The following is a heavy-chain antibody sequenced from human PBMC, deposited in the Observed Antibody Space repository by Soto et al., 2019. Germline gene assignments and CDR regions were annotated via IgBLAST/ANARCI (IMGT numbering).Heavy chain of an antibody. Sequence: YAISWVRQAPGQGLEWMGGIIPIPGTANYAQKFQGRVTIAADESTSTAYMELSSLRSEDTTVYYCARSQGSSTSLEIYYYYYYGMDVWGQGTTVTVSS. CDR1: YA. CDR2: IIPIPGTA. CDR3: ARSQGSSTSLEIYYYYYYGMDV. D-gene: IGHD2-2*01. V-gene: IGHV1-69*01. J-gene: IGHJ6*02.